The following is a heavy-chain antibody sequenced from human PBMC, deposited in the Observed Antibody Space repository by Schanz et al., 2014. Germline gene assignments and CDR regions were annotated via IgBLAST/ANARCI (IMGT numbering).Heavy chain of an antibody. CDR2: VPFDGSQK. V-gene: IGHV3-30*14. J-gene: IGHJ4*02. CDR3: ARGGPAYYFDD. CDR1: GFTFSSYA. Sequence: QVQLVESGGGVVQPGGSLRLSCSASGFTFSSYALHWVRQAPGKGLEWVAFVPFDGSQKFYADSVKGRFTISRDNSKNTVYIQMNSLRAEDTAVYYCARGGPAYYFDDWGQGTLVTVSS.